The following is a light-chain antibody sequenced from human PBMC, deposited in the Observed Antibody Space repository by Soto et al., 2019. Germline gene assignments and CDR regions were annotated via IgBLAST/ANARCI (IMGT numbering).Light chain of an antibody. V-gene: IGKV1-39*01. Sequence: DIQMTQSPSSLSASVGDRVTITCQASQDISNYLNWYQQKPGKAPKLLIYDASNLETGVPSRFSGSGSGTDFTLTISSLQPEDFATYYCQQSYSTPLRTFGQGTKVDIK. CDR2: DAS. CDR1: QDISNY. CDR3: QQSYSTPLRT. J-gene: IGKJ1*01.